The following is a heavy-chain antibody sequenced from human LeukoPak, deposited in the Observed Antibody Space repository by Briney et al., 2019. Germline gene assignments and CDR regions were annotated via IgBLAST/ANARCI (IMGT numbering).Heavy chain of an antibody. Sequence: GRSLSLSCAASGFTFSGYGMHWVRQAPGKGLEWVALVSYDGSNKKYADSVKGRFTIYRDNSKNMLYLEMNSLRAEDTAVYYCAKRGGEDRWNYAIDSWGQGTLVTVSS. CDR3: AKRGGEDRWNYAIDS. CDR1: GFTFSGYG. CDR2: VSYDGSNK. J-gene: IGHJ4*02. D-gene: IGHD1-7*01. V-gene: IGHV3-30*18.